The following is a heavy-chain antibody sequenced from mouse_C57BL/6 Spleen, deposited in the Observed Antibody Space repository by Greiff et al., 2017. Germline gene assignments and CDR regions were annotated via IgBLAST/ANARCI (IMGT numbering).Heavy chain of an antibody. V-gene: IGHV1-64*01. J-gene: IGHJ2*01. Sequence: QVQLKQPGAELVKPGASVKLSCKASGYTFTSYWMHWVKQRPGQGLEWIGMIHPNSGSTNYNEKFTSKATLTVDKSSSTAYMQLSSLTSEDSAVYCCARPGTVVGGRCDYWGQGTTLTVSS. CDR2: IHPNSGST. D-gene: IGHD1-1*01. CDR3: ARPGTVVGGRCDY. CDR1: GYTFTSYW.